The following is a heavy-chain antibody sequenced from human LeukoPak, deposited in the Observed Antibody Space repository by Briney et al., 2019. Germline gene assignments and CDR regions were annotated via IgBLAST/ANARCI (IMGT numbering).Heavy chain of an antibody. CDR1: GFTFSDYA. V-gene: IGHV3-53*01. D-gene: IGHD3-22*01. CDR3: AMTYYFDSSGYYKLDY. CDR2: IYSGGST. J-gene: IGHJ4*02. Sequence: GGSLRLSCAASGFTFSDYAMSWVRHTPGKGLEWVSVIYSGGSTYYADSVKGRFTISRDNSKNTLYLQMNSLRAEDTAVYYCAMTYYFDSSGYYKLDYWGQGTLVTVSS.